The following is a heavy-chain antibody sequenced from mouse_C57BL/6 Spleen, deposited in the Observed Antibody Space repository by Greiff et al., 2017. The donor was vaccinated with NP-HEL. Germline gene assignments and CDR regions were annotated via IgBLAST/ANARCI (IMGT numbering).Heavy chain of an antibody. CDR2: ISSGSSTI. CDR3: ARGIYYGNFDY. D-gene: IGHD2-1*01. CDR1: GFTFSDYG. J-gene: IGHJ2*01. Sequence: EVKLEESGGGLVKPGGSLKLSCAASGFTFSDYGMHWVRQAPEKGLEWVAYISSGSSTIYYADTVKGRFTISRDNAKNTLFLQMTSLRSEDTAMYYCARGIYYGNFDYWGQGTTLTVSS. V-gene: IGHV5-17*01.